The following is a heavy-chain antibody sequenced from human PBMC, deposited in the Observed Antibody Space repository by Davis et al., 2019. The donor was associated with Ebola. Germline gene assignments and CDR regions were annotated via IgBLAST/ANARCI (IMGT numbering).Heavy chain of an antibody. CDR3: ARGPPTSLGYYYGLDV. J-gene: IGHJ6*02. D-gene: IGHD7-27*01. V-gene: IGHV1-8*01. CDR2: MNPKTNKT. Sequence: ASVTVSCKASGYTFTRYDINWVRQATAQGLEWMGWMNPKTNKTAYAQNFQGRVTMTADTSTTTAYMELRTLRSDDTAVYYCARGPPTSLGYYYGLDVWGQGTTVTVSS. CDR1: GYTFTRYD.